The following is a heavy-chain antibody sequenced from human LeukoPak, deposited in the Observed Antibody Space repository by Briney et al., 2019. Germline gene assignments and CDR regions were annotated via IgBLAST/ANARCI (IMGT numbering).Heavy chain of an antibody. CDR1: GFTFSSYG. V-gene: IGHV3-30*18. Sequence: GGSLRLSCAASGFTFSSYGMHWVRQAPGKGLEWVAVISYDGSNRYYADSVKGRFTIPRDNSKNTLYLQMNSLRAEDTAVYYCAKDRRSGWYLDYWGQGTLVTVSS. D-gene: IGHD6-19*01. J-gene: IGHJ4*02. CDR2: ISYDGSNR. CDR3: AKDRRSGWYLDY.